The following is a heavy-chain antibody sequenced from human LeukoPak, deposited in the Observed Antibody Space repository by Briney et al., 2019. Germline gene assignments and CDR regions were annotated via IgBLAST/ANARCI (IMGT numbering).Heavy chain of an antibody. J-gene: IGHJ4*02. CDR1: GGTFSSYA. V-gene: IGHV1-69*13. D-gene: IGHD3-9*01. CDR3: ARGVLRYFEFDY. Sequence: SVKVSCKASGGTFSSYAISWVRQAPGQGLEWMGGIIPIFGTANYAQKFQSRVTITADESTSTAYMELSSLRSEDTAVYYCARGVLRYFEFDYWGQGTLVTVSS. CDR2: IIPIFGTA.